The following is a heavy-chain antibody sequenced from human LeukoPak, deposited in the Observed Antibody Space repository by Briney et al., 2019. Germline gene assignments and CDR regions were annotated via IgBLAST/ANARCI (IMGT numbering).Heavy chain of an antibody. CDR1: GFTIGPYA. Sequence: GGSLRLSCAASGFTIGPYAMYWVRQGPGRGLEWVSVIKADGSGTFYADSVRGRFTTSRDNSKNSLYLQMNSLRAEDTALYYCAKDILSGSYYYFDYWGQGTLVTVSS. D-gene: IGHD1-26*01. V-gene: IGHV3-43*02. CDR3: AKDILSGSYYYFDY. J-gene: IGHJ4*02. CDR2: IKADGSGT.